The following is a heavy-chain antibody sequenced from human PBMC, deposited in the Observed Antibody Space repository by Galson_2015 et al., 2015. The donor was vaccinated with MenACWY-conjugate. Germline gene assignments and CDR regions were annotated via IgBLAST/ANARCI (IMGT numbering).Heavy chain of an antibody. CDR1: GFTFSSYA. V-gene: IGHV3-23*01. CDR2: ISGSGGST. Sequence: SLRLSCAASGFTFSSYAMSWVRQAPGKGLEWVSAISGSGGSTYYADSVKGRFTISRDNSKNTLYLQMNSLRAEDTAVYYCARGGTIFGVVIYFDYWGPGTLVTVSS. D-gene: IGHD3-3*01. CDR3: ARGGTIFGVVIYFDY. J-gene: IGHJ4*02.